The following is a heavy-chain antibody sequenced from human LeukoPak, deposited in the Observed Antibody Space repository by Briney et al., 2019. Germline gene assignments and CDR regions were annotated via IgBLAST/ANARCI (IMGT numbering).Heavy chain of an antibody. V-gene: IGHV1-2*02. CDR1: GYSFTDYY. J-gene: IGHJ5*02. D-gene: IGHD3-3*01. CDR3: ARADFIDAGPYLIGP. Sequence: AASVTVSCKTSGYSFTDYYIHWVRQAPGQGLEWMGWINTKTGRTSSARKFQGRVTMTRDPSITTVYMDMAWLTSDDTAIYFCARADFIDAGPYLIGPWGQGTLVTVSS. CDR2: INTKTGRT.